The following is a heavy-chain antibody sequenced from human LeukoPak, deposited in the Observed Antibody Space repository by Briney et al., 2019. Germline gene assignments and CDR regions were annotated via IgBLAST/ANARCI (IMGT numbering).Heavy chain of an antibody. CDR1: GGSISYSDYY. CDR3: ARWTAHRPNYYFDY. D-gene: IGHD2-8*01. CDR2: IYYGGST. J-gene: IGHJ4*02. Sequence: SQTLSLTCTVSGGSISYSDYYWSWIRQPPGKGLEWIVYIYYGGSTYYNPSLKSRVTISVDTSKNQFSLKLNSMTAADTAVYYCARWTAHRPNYYFDYWGQGTLVTVSS. V-gene: IGHV4-30-4*08.